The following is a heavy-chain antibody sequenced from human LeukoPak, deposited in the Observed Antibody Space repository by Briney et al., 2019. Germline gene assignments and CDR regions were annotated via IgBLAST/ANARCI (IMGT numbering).Heavy chain of an antibody. D-gene: IGHD6-13*01. CDR1: GYTFTSYY. V-gene: IGHV1-46*01. CDR2: INPSGGST. J-gene: IGHJ4*02. Sequence: ASVKVSCKASGYTFTSYYMHWVRQAPGQGLEWMGIINPSGGSTSYAQKFQGRVTMTEDTSTDTAYMELSSLRSEDTAVYYCARDKAHLAAAGFIDYWGQGTLVTVSS. CDR3: ARDKAHLAAAGFIDY.